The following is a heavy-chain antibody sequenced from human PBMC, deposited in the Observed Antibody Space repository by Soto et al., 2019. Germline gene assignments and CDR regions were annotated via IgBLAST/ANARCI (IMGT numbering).Heavy chain of an antibody. J-gene: IGHJ5*02. V-gene: IGHV4-4*07. CDR2: IYSSGNT. D-gene: IGHD3-3*01. Sequence: PSETLSLTCSVSGGTISGYYWTWIRQPAGQGLEWIGRIYSSGNTKYNPSLQSRVTMSLDTSNNQFSLRLTSVTAADTAVYYCARGQRFSDLFDPCGQGTLVTVSS. CDR3: ARGQRFSDLFDP. CDR1: GGTISGYY.